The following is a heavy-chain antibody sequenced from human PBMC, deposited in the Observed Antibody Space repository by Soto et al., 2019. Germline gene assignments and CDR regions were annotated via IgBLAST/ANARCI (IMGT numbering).Heavy chain of an antibody. CDR1: GYSLTSYW. CDR2: IYPGDSDT. V-gene: IGHV5-51*01. Sequence: GESLKISCKGSGYSLTSYWIGWVRQMPGKGLEWMGIIYPGDSDTRYSPSFQGQVTISADKSISTAYLQWSSLKASDTAMYYCARHYCSSTSCYPVYYYYYGMDVWGQGTTVTAP. CDR3: ARHYCSSTSCYPVYYYYYGMDV. J-gene: IGHJ6*02. D-gene: IGHD2-2*01.